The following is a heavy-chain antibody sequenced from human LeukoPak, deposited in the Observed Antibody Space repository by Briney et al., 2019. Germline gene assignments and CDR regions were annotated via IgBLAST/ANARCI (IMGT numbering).Heavy chain of an antibody. J-gene: IGHJ4*02. V-gene: IGHV3-30-3*01. CDR1: GFTFSSYA. CDR3: AKGGEVQPMQRTIQLSPALPDY. CDR2: ISYDGSNK. Sequence: GGSLRLSCAASGFTFSSYAMHWVRQAPGKGLEWLAVISYDGSNKYYADSVKGRFTISRDNSKNTLYLQMNSLRAEDTAVYYCAKGGEVQPMQRTIQLSPALPDYWGQGTLVTVSS. D-gene: IGHD1-1*01.